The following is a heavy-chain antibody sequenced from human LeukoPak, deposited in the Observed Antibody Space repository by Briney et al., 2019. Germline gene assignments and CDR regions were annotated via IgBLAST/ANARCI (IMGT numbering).Heavy chain of an antibody. CDR3: ARSLYVIRYSSSSWYFDL. CDR2: INHSGST. CDR1: GGSFSGYY. D-gene: IGHD6-6*01. J-gene: IGHJ2*01. Sequence: SETLSLTCAVYGGSFSGYYWSWIRQPPGKGLEWIGEINHSGSTNYNPSLKSRVTISVDTSKNQFSLKLSSVTAADTAVYYCARSLYVIRYSSSSWYFDLWGRGTLVTVSS. V-gene: IGHV4-34*01.